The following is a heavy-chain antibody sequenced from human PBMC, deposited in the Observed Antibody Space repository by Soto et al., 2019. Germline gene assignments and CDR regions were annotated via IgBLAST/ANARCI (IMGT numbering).Heavy chain of an antibody. CDR3: VKVLDSSGWYYYDN. J-gene: IGHJ4*02. CDR2: ISSDGKRI. Sequence: PVGSLRLSCSASGFTFASSYMHWVRQAPGKGPEYVSAISSDGKRIYYADSVKGRFTISRDNSMNTLFLQMISLRPADTAIYYCVKVLDSSGWYYYDNWGQGVLVTVSS. CDR1: GFTFASSY. V-gene: IGHV3-64D*06. D-gene: IGHD6-19*01.